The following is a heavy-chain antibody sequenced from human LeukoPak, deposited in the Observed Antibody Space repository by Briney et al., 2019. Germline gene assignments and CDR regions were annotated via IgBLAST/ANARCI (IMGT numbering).Heavy chain of an antibody. Sequence: ASEKVSCKVSGYTLTELSMHWVRQAPGKGLEWMGGFDPEDGETIYAQKFQGRVTMTEDTSTDTAYMELSSLRSEDTAVYYCATGSGLLVAGPSYFDYWGQGTLVTVSS. CDR2: FDPEDGET. CDR1: GYTLTELS. J-gene: IGHJ4*02. CDR3: ATGSGLLVAGPSYFDY. V-gene: IGHV1-24*01. D-gene: IGHD2-15*01.